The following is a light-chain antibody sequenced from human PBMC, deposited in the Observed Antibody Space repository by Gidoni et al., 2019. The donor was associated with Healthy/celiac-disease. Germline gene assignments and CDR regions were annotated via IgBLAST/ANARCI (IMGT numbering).Light chain of an antibody. Sequence: EIVMTQSPATLSVSPGERATLSCRASPIVSSNLAWYQQRPGQAPRLLIYGASTRATGIPARFSGSVSGTEFTLTISSLQSEDFAVYYCQQYNNWPPYPFGQGTKLEIK. J-gene: IGKJ2*01. V-gene: IGKV3-15*01. CDR2: GAS. CDR1: PIVSSN. CDR3: QQYNNWPPYP.